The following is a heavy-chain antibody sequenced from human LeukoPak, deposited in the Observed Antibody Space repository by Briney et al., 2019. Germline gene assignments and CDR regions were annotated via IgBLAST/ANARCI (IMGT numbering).Heavy chain of an antibody. V-gene: IGHV3-64*01. CDR3: ARVGYTSYYYYGMDV. Sequence: GGSLRLSCAASGFTFSSYAMHWVRQAPGKGLEYVSAISSNGGSTYYANSVKGRFTISRDNSKNTLYLQMGSLRAKDMAVYYCARVGYTSYYYYGMDVWGQGTTVTVSS. D-gene: IGHD6-13*01. CDR2: ISSNGGST. J-gene: IGHJ6*02. CDR1: GFTFSSYA.